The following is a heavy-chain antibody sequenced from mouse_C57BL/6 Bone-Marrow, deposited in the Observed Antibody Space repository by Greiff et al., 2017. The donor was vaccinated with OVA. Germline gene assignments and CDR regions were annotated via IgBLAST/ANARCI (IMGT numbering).Heavy chain of an antibody. Sequence: QVQLQQSGAELVRPGASVKLSCKASGYTFTDYYINWVKQRPGQGLEWIARIYPGSGNTYYNEKFKSKATLTVDTSSSTAYMQLSSLTSEDSAVYYCARGSYYAYFDYWGQGTTLTVSS. CDR1: GYTFTDYY. CDR3: ARGSYYAYFDY. CDR2: IYPGSGNT. J-gene: IGHJ2*01. D-gene: IGHD1-1*01. V-gene: IGHV1-76*01.